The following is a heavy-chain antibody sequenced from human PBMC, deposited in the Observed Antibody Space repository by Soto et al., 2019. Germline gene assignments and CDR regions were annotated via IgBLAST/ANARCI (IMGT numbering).Heavy chain of an antibody. J-gene: IGHJ3*02. CDR3: ARELLGYCSSTSCYSEYAFDI. Sequence: PGGSLRLSCAASGFTVSSNYMSWVRQAPGKGLEWVSVIYSGGSTYYADSVKGRFTISRDNSKNTLYLQMNSLRAEDTAVYYCARELLGYCSSTSCYSEYAFDIWGQGTMVTVSS. D-gene: IGHD2-2*01. V-gene: IGHV3-66*01. CDR2: IYSGGST. CDR1: GFTVSSNY.